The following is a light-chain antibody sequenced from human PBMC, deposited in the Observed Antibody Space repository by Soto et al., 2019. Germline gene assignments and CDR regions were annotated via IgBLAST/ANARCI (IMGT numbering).Light chain of an antibody. Sequence: ETVMTQSPATLSVSPGERATLSCRASQSVSTKLAWYQQKPGQAPRLLIYGASTRATGIPARFSGSGSGTEFPLTVSSLQSEDFAVYYCQQYDDWPPITFGQGTRLEMK. V-gene: IGKV3D-15*01. J-gene: IGKJ5*01. CDR3: QQYDDWPPIT. CDR2: GAS. CDR1: QSVSTK.